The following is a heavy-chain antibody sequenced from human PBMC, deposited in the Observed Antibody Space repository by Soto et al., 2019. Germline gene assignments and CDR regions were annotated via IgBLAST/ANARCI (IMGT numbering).Heavy chain of an antibody. CDR1: GFSLSTSGVG. CDR2: IYWDDDK. J-gene: IGHJ4*02. V-gene: IGHV2-5*02. CDR3: ARRITIFGVVSEIPFDY. Sequence: QITLKESGPTLVKPTQTLTLTCTFSGFSLSTSGVGVGWNRQPPGKALEWLALIYWDDDKRYSPSLKSRLTITKDTSKNQVVLTMTNMDPVDTATYYCARRITIFGVVSEIPFDYWGQGTLVTVS. D-gene: IGHD3-3*01.